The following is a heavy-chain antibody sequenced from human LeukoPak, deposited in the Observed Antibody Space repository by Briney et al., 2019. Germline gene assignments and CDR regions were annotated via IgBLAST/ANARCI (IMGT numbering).Heavy chain of an antibody. V-gene: IGHV6-1*01. Sequence: SQTLSLTCAISGDSVSSNSAAWNWIRQSPSRGLEWLGRTYYRSKWYNDYAVSVKSRITINPDTSKNQFSLQLNSVTPEDTAVYYCARQIRGKYSSGSKGSYFDYWGQGTLVTVSS. CDR1: GDSVSSNSAA. J-gene: IGHJ4*02. CDR2: TYYRSKWYN. D-gene: IGHD6-19*01. CDR3: ARQIRGKYSSGSKGSYFDY.